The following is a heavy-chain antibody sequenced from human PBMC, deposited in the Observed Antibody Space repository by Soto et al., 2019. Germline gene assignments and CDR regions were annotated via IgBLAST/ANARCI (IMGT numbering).Heavy chain of an antibody. CDR3: ATGPIQLYYYYYGMDV. Sequence: QVQLVQSGAEVKKPGSSVKVSCKASGGTFSSYTISWVRQAPGQGLEWMGRIIPILGIANYAQKFQGRVTITADKSTSTAYMELSSLRSEDTAVYYCATGPIQLYYYYYGMDVWGQGTTVTVSS. CDR2: IIPILGIA. V-gene: IGHV1-69*02. J-gene: IGHJ6*02. CDR1: GGTFSSYT. D-gene: IGHD5-18*01.